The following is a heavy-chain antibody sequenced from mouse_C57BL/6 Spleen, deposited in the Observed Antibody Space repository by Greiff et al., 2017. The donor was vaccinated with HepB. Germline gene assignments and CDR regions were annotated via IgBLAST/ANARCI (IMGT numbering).Heavy chain of an antibody. J-gene: IGHJ2*01. CDR3: ARHSSGGSSYYFDY. CDR1: GFTFSSYG. D-gene: IGHD1-1*01. CDR2: ISSGGSYT. Sequence: EVKLVESGGDLVKPGGSLKLSCAASGFTFSSYGMSWVRQTPDKRLEWVATISSGGSYTYYPDSVKGRFTISRDNAKNTLYLQMSSLKSEDTAMYYCARHSSGGSSYYFDYGGQGTTLTVSS. V-gene: IGHV5-6*02.